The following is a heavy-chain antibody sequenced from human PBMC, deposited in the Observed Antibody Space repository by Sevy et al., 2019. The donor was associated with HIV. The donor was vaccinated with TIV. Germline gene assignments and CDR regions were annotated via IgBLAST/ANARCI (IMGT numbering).Heavy chain of an antibody. CDR3: AGARYDGSGSFDAFDI. J-gene: IGHJ3*02. V-gene: IGHV3-23*01. CDR1: GFTFITYV. Sequence: GGSLRRSCKPSGFTFITYVMNWVRQAPGKGLEWVSTIYGSGGTTYYADSVKGRFTISTDNSKNTLYLQRDSLRTEDTAIYYCAGARYDGSGSFDAFDIWAQGTMVTVSS. CDR2: IYGSGGTT. D-gene: IGHD3-22*01.